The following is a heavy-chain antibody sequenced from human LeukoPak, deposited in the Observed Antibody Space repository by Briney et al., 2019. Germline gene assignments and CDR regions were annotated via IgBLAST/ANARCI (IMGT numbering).Heavy chain of an antibody. Sequence: SVNVSCKASGGTFSSYAISWVRQAPGQGLEWMGGIIPIFGTANYAQKVQGRVTSTADESTGTAYMELSSLRCEDRAVYYWASTLAGIAAAGREPSDYWGQGTLVTVSS. CDR1: GGTFSSYA. CDR2: IIPIFGTA. D-gene: IGHD6-13*01. CDR3: ASTLAGIAAAGREPSDY. V-gene: IGHV1-69*13. J-gene: IGHJ4*02.